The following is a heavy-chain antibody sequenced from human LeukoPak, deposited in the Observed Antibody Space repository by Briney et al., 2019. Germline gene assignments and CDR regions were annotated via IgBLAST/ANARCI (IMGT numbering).Heavy chain of an antibody. D-gene: IGHD3-3*01. CDR3: GRETDFGVVTN. Sequence: SQTLSLTCAISGDSVTSNGAAWDWIRQSPSRGLEWLGRTYYRSQQWYSDYAPSVKGRITINADTSQNQFSLHLNSVTPEDTAVYYCGRETDFGVVTNWGQGTLVTVSS. CDR2: TYYRSQQWYS. J-gene: IGHJ4*02. V-gene: IGHV6-1*01. CDR1: GDSVTSNGAA.